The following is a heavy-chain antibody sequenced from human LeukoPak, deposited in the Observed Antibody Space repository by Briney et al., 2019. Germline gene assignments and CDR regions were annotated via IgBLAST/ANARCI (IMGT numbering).Heavy chain of an antibody. V-gene: IGHV3-23*01. CDR1: GFTSITYA. CDR3: ARGGENSGFDY. J-gene: IGHJ4*02. D-gene: IGHD6-19*01. CDR2: ISGSGGST. Sequence: PGGSLRLSCAASGFTSITYAMSWVRQAPGKGLEWVSAISGSGGSTYYADSVKGRFTISRDNAKNSLYLQMNSLRAEDTALYYCARGGENSGFDYWGQGTLVIVSS.